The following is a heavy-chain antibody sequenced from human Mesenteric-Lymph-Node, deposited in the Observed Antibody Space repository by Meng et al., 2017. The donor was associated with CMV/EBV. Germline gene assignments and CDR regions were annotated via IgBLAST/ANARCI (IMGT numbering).Heavy chain of an antibody. J-gene: IGHJ6*02. CDR3: ARDGCGGDCDYYYYYGMDV. CDR1: GFTFTTSA. D-gene: IGHD2-21*01. CDR2: IVVGSGHT. Sequence: SVKVSCKASGFTFTTSAVQWVRQARGQRLEWIGWIVVGSGHTNYAQKFQERVTITRDMSTSTAYMEVSSLRSEDTAVYYCARDGCGGDCDYYYYYGMDVWGQGTTVTVSS. V-gene: IGHV1-58*01.